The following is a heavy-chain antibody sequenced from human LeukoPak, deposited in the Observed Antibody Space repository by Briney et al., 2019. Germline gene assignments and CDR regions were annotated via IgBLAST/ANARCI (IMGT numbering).Heavy chain of an antibody. CDR1: GFTFRSFA. V-gene: IGHV3-23*01. CDR2: ISGRGDTT. CDR3: AKDEYYYDSSGHFDY. D-gene: IGHD3-22*01. J-gene: IGHJ4*02. Sequence: PGGSLRLSCAASGFTFRSFAMNWVRQAPGKGLEWVSAISGRGDTTYYADSVKGRFTISRDNSKNTLYLQMNSLRAEDTAVYYCAKDEYYYDSSGHFDYWGQGTLVTVSS.